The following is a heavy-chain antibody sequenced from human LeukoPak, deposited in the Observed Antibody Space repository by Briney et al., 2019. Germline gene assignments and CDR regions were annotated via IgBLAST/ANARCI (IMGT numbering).Heavy chain of an antibody. V-gene: IGHV3-74*01. CDR3: ARVSRVAYSSSWYLDY. Sequence: GGSLRLSCAASGFTFSDYWMHWVRQAPGKGLMWVSTIDLAGVYTTYADSVKGRFTISRDNAKDTLYLQMNSLRADDTAMYYCARVSRVAYSSSWYLDYWGQGTLVTASS. CDR2: IDLAGVYT. CDR1: GFTFSDYW. D-gene: IGHD6-13*01. J-gene: IGHJ4*02.